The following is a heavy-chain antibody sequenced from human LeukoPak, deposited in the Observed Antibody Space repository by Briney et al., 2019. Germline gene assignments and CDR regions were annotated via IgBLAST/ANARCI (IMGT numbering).Heavy chain of an antibody. J-gene: IGHJ4*02. D-gene: IGHD3-22*01. V-gene: IGHV3-43*01. Sequence: PGGPLRLSCAASGFNFDEYSMHWVRQVPGRGLEWVSLIIWNGGRTYYADSVKGRFTISRDNSKNTLYLQMNSLRAEDTAVYYCAKPLYDSSGYYFDYWGQGTLVTVSS. CDR3: AKPLYDSSGYYFDY. CDR2: IIWNGGRT. CDR1: GFNFDEYS.